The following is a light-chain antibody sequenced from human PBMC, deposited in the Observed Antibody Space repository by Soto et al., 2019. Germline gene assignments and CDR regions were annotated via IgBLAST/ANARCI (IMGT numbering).Light chain of an antibody. Sequence: EIVLTQSPGTLSLSPGERATLSCRASQRVSSNFLAWYQHKPGQAPRLLTFGASRRATDIPDRFSGSGSGTDFTLNISRLEPDDFAVYYCHQYDSSPYTFGQGTKLEI. CDR3: HQYDSSPYT. CDR1: QRVSSNF. V-gene: IGKV3-20*01. J-gene: IGKJ2*01. CDR2: GAS.